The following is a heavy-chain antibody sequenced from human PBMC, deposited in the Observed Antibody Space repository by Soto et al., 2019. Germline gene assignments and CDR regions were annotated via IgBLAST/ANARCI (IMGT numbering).Heavy chain of an antibody. Sequence: QVQLQESGPGLLKPSETLSLTCSVSGDSMTGANWGWFRQSPEKGLEWIGYIEYSGSTNYNPSLRSRITITIDTSSNQFSLNLASVTAADAAVYYCTRARYGDHFDSWGQGTLVTVSS. J-gene: IGHJ4*02. CDR3: TRARYGDHFDS. CDR1: GDSMTGAN. V-gene: IGHV4-59*01. D-gene: IGHD4-17*01. CDR2: IEYSGST.